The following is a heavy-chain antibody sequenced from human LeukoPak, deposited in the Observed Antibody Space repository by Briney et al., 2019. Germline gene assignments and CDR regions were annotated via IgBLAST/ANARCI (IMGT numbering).Heavy chain of an antibody. CDR2: ISAYNGNT. CDR3: ARGGPTYYYDSSGYYYDARFGY. Sequence: GASVKVSCKASGYTFTSYGISWVRQAPGQGLEWMGWISAYNGNTNYAQKLQGRVTMTTDTSTSTAYMELRSLRSDDTAVYYCARGGPTYYYDSSGYYYDARFGYWGQGTLVTVSS. CDR1: GYTFTSYG. V-gene: IGHV1-18*01. D-gene: IGHD3-22*01. J-gene: IGHJ4*02.